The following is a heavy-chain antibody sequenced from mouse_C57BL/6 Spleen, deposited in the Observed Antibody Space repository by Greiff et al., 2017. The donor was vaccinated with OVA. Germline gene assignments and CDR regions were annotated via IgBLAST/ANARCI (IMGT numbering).Heavy chain of an antibody. J-gene: IGHJ2*01. CDR3: ARHSSSSYFDY. CDR2: ISNLAYSI. V-gene: IGHV5-15*01. CDR1: GFTFSDYG. Sequence: EVKLMESGGGLVQPGGSLKLSCAASGFTFSDYGMAWVRQAPRKGPEWVAFISNLAYSIYYADTVTGRFTISRENAKNTLYLEMSSLRSEDTAMYYCARHSSSSYFDYWGQGTTLTVSS. D-gene: IGHD1-1*01.